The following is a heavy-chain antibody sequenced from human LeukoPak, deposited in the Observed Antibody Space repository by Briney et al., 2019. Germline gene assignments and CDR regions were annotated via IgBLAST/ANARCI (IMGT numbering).Heavy chain of an antibody. V-gene: IGHV5-51*01. Sequence: GESLKISREGSGYGFSNYWIGWVRQMPGKGLEWMGIIYPGDYETRYSPSFQGLVTISVDKSISTAYLQWSSLKASDTAMYYCAIPPGYCGNDCSFDHWGQGTLVTVSS. CDR3: AIPPGYCGNDCSFDH. D-gene: IGHD2-21*02. J-gene: IGHJ4*02. CDR1: GYGFSNYW. CDR2: IYPGDYET.